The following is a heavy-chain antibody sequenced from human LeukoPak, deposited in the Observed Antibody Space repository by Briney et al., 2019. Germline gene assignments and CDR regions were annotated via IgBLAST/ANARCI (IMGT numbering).Heavy chain of an antibody. V-gene: IGHV4-34*01. CDR2: INHSGST. Sequence: SETLSLTCAVYGGSFSGYYWSWIRQPPGKGLEWIGEINHSGSTNYNPSLKSRVTISVDTSKNQFSLKLSSVTAADTAVYYCARGPRYCSSTSCPEYYYYGMDVWGQGTTVTVSS. CDR3: ARGPRYCSSTSCPEYYYYGMDV. D-gene: IGHD2-2*01. J-gene: IGHJ6*02. CDR1: GGSFSGYY.